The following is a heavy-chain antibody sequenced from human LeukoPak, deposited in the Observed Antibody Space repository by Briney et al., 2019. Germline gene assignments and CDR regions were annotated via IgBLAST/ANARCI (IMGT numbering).Heavy chain of an antibody. CDR2: NNHSGST. J-gene: IGHJ4*02. Sequence: SETLSLTCAFYGGSFSGYYWSWIRQPPRKGLEWIGENNHSGSTNYSPSLKSRVTISVDTSKNQFSLKLSSVTAADTAVYYCARFSRATNSSSSVYFDYWGQGTLVTVSS. CDR3: ARFSRATNSSSSVYFDY. CDR1: GGSFSGYY. V-gene: IGHV4-34*01. D-gene: IGHD6-6*01.